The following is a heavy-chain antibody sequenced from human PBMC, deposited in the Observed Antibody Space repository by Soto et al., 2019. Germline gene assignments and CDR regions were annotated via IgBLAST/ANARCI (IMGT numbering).Heavy chain of an antibody. J-gene: IGHJ4*02. V-gene: IGHV4-30-4*08. Sequence: SETLSLTCTVSGGSISSYYWSWIRQHPGKGLVWIGYIYYSGSTYYNPSLKSRVTISVDTSKNQFSLKLSSVTAAETAVYYCARIRFGYDSSGYDYWGQGTLVTVSS. CDR2: IYYSGST. CDR3: ARIRFGYDSSGYDY. D-gene: IGHD3-22*01. CDR1: GGSISSYY.